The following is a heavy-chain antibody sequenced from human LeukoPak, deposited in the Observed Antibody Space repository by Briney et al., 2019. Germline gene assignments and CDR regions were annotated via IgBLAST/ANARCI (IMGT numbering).Heavy chain of an antibody. CDR2: IYHSGST. CDR3: AQDTTTGDLNW. Sequence: SETLSLTCTVSGYSISSGFFWGWVRQPPGKGLEWIGSIYHSGSTYYNPSLKRRVTISVDTSKNQFSLKLASVTAADTAVYYCAQDTTTGDLNWWGQGTLVTVSS. J-gene: IGHJ4*02. D-gene: IGHD7-27*01. V-gene: IGHV4-38-2*02. CDR1: GYSISSGFF.